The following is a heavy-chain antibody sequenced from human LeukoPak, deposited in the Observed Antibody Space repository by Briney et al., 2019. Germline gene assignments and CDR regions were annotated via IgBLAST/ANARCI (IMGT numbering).Heavy chain of an antibody. V-gene: IGHV1-24*01. CDR2: FDPEDGKT. J-gene: IGHJ6*02. Sequence: ASVKVSCKVSGYTLTELSMFWVRQAPGKGLEWIGSFDPEDGKTVYAQKFQGRVTMTEDTSTDTAHMELSSLRSEDTAVYYCATGYLVTAGLMDVWGQGTTVTVSS. D-gene: IGHD6-13*01. CDR3: ATGYLVTAGLMDV. CDR1: GYTLTELS.